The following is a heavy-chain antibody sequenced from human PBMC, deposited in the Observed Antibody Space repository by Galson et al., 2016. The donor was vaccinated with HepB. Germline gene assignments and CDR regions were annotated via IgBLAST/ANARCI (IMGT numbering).Heavy chain of an antibody. V-gene: IGHV3-23*01. CDR3: AKDKLTLWGSPADY. CDR1: GSTVGNNY. D-gene: IGHD7-27*01. J-gene: IGHJ4*02. Sequence: SLRLSCAASGSTVGNNYMCWVRQAPGKGLEWVAGISAGGGSTQYSHLVKGRFTISRDNSKNTVYLQMNSLRADETALYYCAKDKLTLWGSPADYWGQGTLVTVSS. CDR2: ISAGGGST.